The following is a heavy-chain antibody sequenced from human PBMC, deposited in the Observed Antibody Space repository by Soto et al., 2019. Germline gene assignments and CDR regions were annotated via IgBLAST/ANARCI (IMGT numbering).Heavy chain of an antibody. CDR2: IYYSGST. CDR1: GGSLSSGGYY. J-gene: IGHJ1*01. CDR3: ARGHYYDGSGYYYEYFQH. V-gene: IGHV4-31*03. Sequence: SETLSLTCTVSGGSLSSGGYYWRWIRQHPGKGLEWIGYIYYSGSTYYNPSLKSRVTISVDTSKNQFSLKLISVTAADTAVYYCARGHYYDGSGYYYEYFQHWGQGTLVTVSS. D-gene: IGHD3-22*01.